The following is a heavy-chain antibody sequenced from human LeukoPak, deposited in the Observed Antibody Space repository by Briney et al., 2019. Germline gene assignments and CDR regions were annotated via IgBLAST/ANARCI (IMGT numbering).Heavy chain of an antibody. CDR3: ARDRTWNGPSGSFDC. D-gene: IGHD1-1*01. V-gene: IGHV3-48*03. J-gene: IGHJ4*02. CDR1: GFTFSSYE. CDR2: ISSSGSTI. Sequence: GGSLRLSCAASGFTFSSYEMNWVRQAPGEGLEWVSYISSSGSTIYYADSVKGRFTISRDNAKNSLYLQMNSLRAEDTAVYYCARDRTWNGPSGSFDCWGQGTLVTVSS.